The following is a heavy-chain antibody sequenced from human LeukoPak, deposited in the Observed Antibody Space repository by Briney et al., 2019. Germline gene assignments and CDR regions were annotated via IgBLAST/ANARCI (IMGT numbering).Heavy chain of an antibody. CDR1: GDFITAYY. CDR3: ASNTGTVFGY. CDR2: VYYSGST. Sequence: SETLSLTCTVSGDFITAYYWSWIRQPPGKGLEWIGYVYYSGSTEYNPSLRSRVTISLEMSKHQFPLNRTSVTAADTAVYYCASNTGTVFGYWGQGVLVSV. D-gene: IGHD7-27*01. J-gene: IGHJ4*02. V-gene: IGHV4-59*01.